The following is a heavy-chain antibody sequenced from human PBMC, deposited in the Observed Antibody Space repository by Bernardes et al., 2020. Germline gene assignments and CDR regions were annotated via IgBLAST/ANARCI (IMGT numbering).Heavy chain of an antibody. Sequence: GGSLRLSCAASGFTFSSSWMAWVRQAPGKGLEWVAKIKKDGSEKYYVDSVKGRFTVSRDDAKNSLYLQMNSLRVDDTAVYYCARLSSSGGGPYDVWGQGTMVTVSS. J-gene: IGHJ3*01. CDR2: IKKDGSEK. D-gene: IGHD6-6*01. CDR1: GFTFSSSW. V-gene: IGHV3-7*01. CDR3: ARLSSSGGGPYDV.